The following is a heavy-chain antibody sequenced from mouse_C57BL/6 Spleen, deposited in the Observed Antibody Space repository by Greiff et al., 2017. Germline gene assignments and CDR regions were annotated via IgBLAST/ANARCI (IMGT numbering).Heavy chain of an antibody. CDR1: GYTFTSYW. J-gene: IGHJ4*01. D-gene: IGHD2-4*01. CDR3: ARKGGLRRPPYYYAMDY. Sequence: VQLQQSGAELVKPGASVKMSCKASGYTFTSYWITWVKQRPGQGLEWIGDIYPGSGSTNYNEKFKSKATLTVDTSSSTAYMQLSSLTSEDSAVYYCARKGGLRRPPYYYAMDYWGQGTSVTVAS. CDR2: IYPGSGST. V-gene: IGHV1-55*01.